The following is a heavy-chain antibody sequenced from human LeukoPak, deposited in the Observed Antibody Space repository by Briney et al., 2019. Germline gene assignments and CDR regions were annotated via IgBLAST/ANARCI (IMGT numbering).Heavy chain of an antibody. V-gene: IGHV4-4*02. J-gene: IGHJ4*02. CDR1: GGSISSSNW. CDR3: ARDEYTYGSRTHPYFFDY. D-gene: IGHD5-18*01. Sequence: PSGTLSLTCAVSGGSISSSNWWSWVRQPPGKGLEWIGEIYHSGSTNYNPSLKSRVTISVDKSKNQFSLKLSSVTAADTALYYCARDEYTYGSRTHPYFFDYWGQGTLVTVSS. CDR2: IYHSGST.